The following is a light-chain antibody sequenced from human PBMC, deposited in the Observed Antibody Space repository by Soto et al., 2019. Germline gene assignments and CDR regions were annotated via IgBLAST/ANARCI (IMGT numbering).Light chain of an antibody. CDR1: QSVSSSY. CDR2: GAS. Sequence: EIVLTQSPGTLSLSPGERATLSCRASQSVSSSYLAWHQQKPGQAPRPLIYGASSRAIGIPDRFSGSGSGTDFTLTISRLEPEDFAVYYCQQYGSSPWTVGQGTKVEIK. CDR3: QQYGSSPWT. J-gene: IGKJ1*01. V-gene: IGKV3-20*01.